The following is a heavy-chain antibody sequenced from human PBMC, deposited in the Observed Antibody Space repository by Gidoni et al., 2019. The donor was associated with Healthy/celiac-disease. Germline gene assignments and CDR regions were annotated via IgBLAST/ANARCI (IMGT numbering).Heavy chain of an antibody. CDR3: AFGFRQGGSGRHGMDV. V-gene: IGHV1-69*10. J-gene: IGHJ6*02. D-gene: IGHD3-10*01. CDR1: GGTFSSYA. CDR2: IIPIIGIA. Sequence: QVQLVQSGAEVKKPGSSVKVSCKASGGTFSSYAISWVRQAPGQGLEWMGGIIPIIGIANYAQKFQGRVTITADKSTSTAYMELSSLRTENTAVYYGAFGFRQGGSGRHGMDVWGQGTTVTVSS.